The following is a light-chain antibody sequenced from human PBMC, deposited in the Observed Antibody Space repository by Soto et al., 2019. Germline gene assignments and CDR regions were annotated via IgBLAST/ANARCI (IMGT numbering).Light chain of an antibody. CDR3: QQSHSTPLT. J-gene: IGKJ4*01. CDR1: QSIGSD. Sequence: DIQMTQSRSSLSASVGDRVTITCRASQSIGSDLNWYQQKPGKAPKLLIYAASSLQTGVPSRVSGRASGRDFTLTISSLQPEDFATYYCQQSHSTPLTFGGGTRVEIK. V-gene: IGKV1-39*01. CDR2: AAS.